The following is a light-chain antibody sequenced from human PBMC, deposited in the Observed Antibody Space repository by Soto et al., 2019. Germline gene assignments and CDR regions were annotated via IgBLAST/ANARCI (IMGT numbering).Light chain of an antibody. Sequence: QSLVTQPPSAYVSPGHSVAISCTGTSSDVGGHNYVSWYQQHPGKAPKLMIYEVNKRPSGVPDRFSGSKSGNTASLTVSGLQAEDEADYYCSSYAGSSNVFGTGTKVTAL. CDR1: SSDVGGHNY. J-gene: IGLJ1*01. CDR2: EVN. CDR3: SSYAGSSNV. V-gene: IGLV2-8*01.